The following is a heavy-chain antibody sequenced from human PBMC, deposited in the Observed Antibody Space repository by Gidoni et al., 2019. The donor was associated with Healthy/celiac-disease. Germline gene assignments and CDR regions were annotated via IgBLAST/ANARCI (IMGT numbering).Heavy chain of an antibody. J-gene: IGHJ4*02. V-gene: IGHV4-39*07. CDR3: AIHGYRGSYFGY. D-gene: IGHD1-26*01. Sequence: QLQLQESGPGLVKPSETLSLTCTVSGGSISSSSYYWGWIRQPPGKGLEWIGSIYYSGSTYYNPSLKSRVTISVDTSKNQFSLKLSSVTAADTAVYYCAIHGYRGSYFGYWGQGTLVTVSS. CDR1: GGSISSSSYY. CDR2: IYYSGST.